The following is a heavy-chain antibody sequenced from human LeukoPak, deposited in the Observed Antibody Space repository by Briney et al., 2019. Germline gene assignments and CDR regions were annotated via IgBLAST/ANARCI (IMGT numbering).Heavy chain of an antibody. D-gene: IGHD1-26*01. CDR3: ARERSGSYSDY. CDR2: IYSDGST. Sequence: PGGSLRLSCAASGFTVSSNYMRWVRQPPARGLGGVSVIYSDGSTYYADSVKGRFTITTDKSKNKLSLQMNIQRTEDTAVYYCARERSGSYSDYWGQGTLVTVSS. CDR1: GFTVSSNY. J-gene: IGHJ4*02. V-gene: IGHV3-53*01.